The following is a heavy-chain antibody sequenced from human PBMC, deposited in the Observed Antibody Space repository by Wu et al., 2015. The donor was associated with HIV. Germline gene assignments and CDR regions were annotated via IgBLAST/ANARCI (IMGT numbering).Heavy chain of an antibody. CDR1: GNTFNA. CDR3: ATPRSPGFSSALAHTILIN. J-gene: IGHJ1*01. Sequence: QDQLVQSGAEVKKPGSSVKISCKASGNTFNAVNWLRQAPGQGLEWMGGIIPLFGTTEYAHIFQGRVTITTDESTSTAYMRLNSLTSADTAVYYCATPRSPGFSSALAHTILINWGQGTLLTVSS. V-gene: IGHV1-69*05. CDR2: IIPLFGTT. D-gene: IGHD3-16*01.